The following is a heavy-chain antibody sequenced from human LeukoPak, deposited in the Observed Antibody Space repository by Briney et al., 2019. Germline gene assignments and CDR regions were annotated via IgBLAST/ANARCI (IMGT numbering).Heavy chain of an antibody. CDR3: ARGARYDILTGYYRSFDY. CDR1: GSPFTGSW. J-gene: IGHJ4*02. Sequence: GRPRKISVRGSGSPFTGSWLSGGRKMPGKGLSGRGGFDPSDSYTNYSPSFQGHVTISADKSISTAYLQWSSLKASDTAMYYCARGARYDILTGYYRSFDYWGQGTLVTVSS. D-gene: IGHD3-9*01. CDR2: FDPSDSYT. V-gene: IGHV5-10-1*01.